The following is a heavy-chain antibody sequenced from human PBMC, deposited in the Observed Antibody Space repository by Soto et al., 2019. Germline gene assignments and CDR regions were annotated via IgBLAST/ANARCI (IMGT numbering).Heavy chain of an antibody. CDR3: ARDSVAARPGWFDP. CDR2: ISGYNGNT. V-gene: IGHV1-18*01. D-gene: IGHD6-6*01. CDR1: GYSFITYG. Sequence: QVQLVQSGAEVKKPGASVKVSCKASGYSFITYGISWVRQAPGQGPEWMGWISGYNGNTNYAQKFQGRVTMTTDRSSSTVDMELRSLIFDDTAMYYCARDSVAARPGWFDPWGQGTLVSVSS. J-gene: IGHJ5*02.